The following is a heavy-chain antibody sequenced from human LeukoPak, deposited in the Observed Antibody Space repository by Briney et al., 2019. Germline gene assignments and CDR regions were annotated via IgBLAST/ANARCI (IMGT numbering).Heavy chain of an antibody. V-gene: IGHV3-21*01. D-gene: IGHD3-16*02. J-gene: IGHJ4*02. CDR1: GFTFSSYS. CDR2: ISSSSRYI. Sequence: GSLLLSCAASGFTFSSYSMNWVRQAPGKGLEGVSSISSSSRYIYYADSVKGRFTISRDNAKNSLYLQMNSLRAEDTAVYYCARDRRVYDYVWGSYRYTPFDYWGQGTLVTVSS. CDR3: ARDRRVYDYVWGSYRYTPFDY.